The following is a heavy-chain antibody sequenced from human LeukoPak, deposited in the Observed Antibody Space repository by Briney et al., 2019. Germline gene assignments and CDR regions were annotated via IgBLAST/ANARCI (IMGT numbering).Heavy chain of an antibody. CDR1: GFTFSSYA. D-gene: IGHD2-2*01. Sequence: GGSLRLSCAASGFTFSSYAMHWVRQAPGKGLEWVAVISYDGSNKYYADSVKGRSTISRDNSKNTLYLQMNSLRAEDTAVYYCARDPYTVVVPAADYWGQGTLVTVSS. J-gene: IGHJ4*02. CDR2: ISYDGSNK. CDR3: ARDPYTVVVPAADY. V-gene: IGHV3-30*04.